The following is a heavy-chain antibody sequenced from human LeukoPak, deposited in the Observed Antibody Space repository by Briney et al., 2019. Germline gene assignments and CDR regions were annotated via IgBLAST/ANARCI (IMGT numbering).Heavy chain of an antibody. D-gene: IGHD5-18*01. CDR1: GFTFSSYW. Sequence: GGSLRLSCADSGFTFSSYWMSWVRQAPGKGVEWVANIKQDGCDKYYVPSVRGRFTISRDNANNSLYLQMNSLRAEDTAVYYCARVGYNHYYFYGMDLWGQGTTVTVSS. J-gene: IGHJ6*02. CDR3: ARVGYNHYYFYGMDL. CDR2: IKQDGCDK. V-gene: IGHV3-7*01.